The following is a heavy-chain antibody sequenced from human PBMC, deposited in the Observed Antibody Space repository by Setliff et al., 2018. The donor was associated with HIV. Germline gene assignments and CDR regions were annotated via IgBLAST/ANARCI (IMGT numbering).Heavy chain of an antibody. CDR2: ISTSSSYI. D-gene: IGHD3-10*01. Sequence: GGSLRLSCAGSGFTFSNYVMNWVRQAPGKGLEWVSSISTSSSYIYYADSVKGRFTISRDNAKNSLYLQMNSLRAEDTAVYYCARGPPGEPRLFQHWGQGTLVTVSS. V-gene: IGHV3-21*01. CDR1: GFTFSNYV. CDR3: ARGPPGEPRLFQH. J-gene: IGHJ1*01.